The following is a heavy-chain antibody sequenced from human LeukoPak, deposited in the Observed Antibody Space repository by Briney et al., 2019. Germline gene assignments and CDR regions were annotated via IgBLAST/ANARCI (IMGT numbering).Heavy chain of an antibody. J-gene: IGHJ4*02. CDR3: ARLLSGPRAYFDY. D-gene: IGHD2-15*01. CDR2: ISYISGNT. Sequence: SETLSLTCTVSGDSISTYYWSWIRQPAGKGLEWIGRISYISGNTNYNPSLKSRVTISVDKSKNRFSLDLTSVTAADTAVYYCARLLSGPRAYFDYWAQGTLVTVSA. CDR1: GDSISTYY. V-gene: IGHV4-4*07.